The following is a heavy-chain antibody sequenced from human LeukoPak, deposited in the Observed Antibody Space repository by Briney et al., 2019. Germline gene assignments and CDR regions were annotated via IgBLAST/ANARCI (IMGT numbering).Heavy chain of an antibody. CDR3: ARVVPNYLSVCDILTGSSTPDYFDY. J-gene: IGHJ4*02. Sequence: SQTLSLTCTVSGGSISSGSYYWSWIRQPAGKGLEWIGRIYTSGSTNYNPSLKSRVTISVDTSKNQFSLKLSSVTAADTAVYYCARVVPNYLSVCDILTGSSTPDYFDYWGQGTLVTVSS. CDR1: GGSISSGSYY. CDR2: IYTSGST. V-gene: IGHV4-61*02. D-gene: IGHD3-9*01.